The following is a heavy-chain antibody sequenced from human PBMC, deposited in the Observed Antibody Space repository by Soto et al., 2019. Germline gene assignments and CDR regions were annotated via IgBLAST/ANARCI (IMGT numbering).Heavy chain of an antibody. CDR2: IIPIFGTA. D-gene: IGHD4-17*01. CDR3: ARAATTVQSPDY. J-gene: IGHJ4*02. V-gene: IGHV1-69*13. Sequence: SVKVSCKASGGTFSSYAISWARQAPGQGLEWMGGIIPIFGTANYAQKFQGRVTITADESTSTAYMELSSLRSEDTAVYYCARAATTVQSPDYWGQGTLVTVSS. CDR1: GGTFSSYA.